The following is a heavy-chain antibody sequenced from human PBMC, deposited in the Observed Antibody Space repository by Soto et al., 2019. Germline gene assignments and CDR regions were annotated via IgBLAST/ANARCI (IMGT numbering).Heavy chain of an antibody. D-gene: IGHD4-17*01. CDR2: INHSGST. CDR1: GGSFSGYY. Sequence: SETLSLTCAVYGGSFSGYYWSWIRQPPGKGLEWIGEINHSGSTNYNPSLKSRVTISVDTSKNQFSLKLSSVTAADTAVYYCARGLLDGDYDIRDAFDIWGQGTMVTVSS. CDR3: ARGLLDGDYDIRDAFDI. J-gene: IGHJ3*02. V-gene: IGHV4-34*01.